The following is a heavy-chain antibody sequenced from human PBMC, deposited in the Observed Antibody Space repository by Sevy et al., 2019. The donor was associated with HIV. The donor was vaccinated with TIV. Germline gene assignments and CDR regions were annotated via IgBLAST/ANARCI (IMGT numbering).Heavy chain of an antibody. CDR3: ARALAEWGSFHYSS. D-gene: IGHD3-16*02. Sequence: GGSLRLSCAASGFTFATYWMTWVRQAPGKGLEWVAYIKQDGTDKYYVDSVRGRFTISRDNGKNSLYLQMSSLRAEDTAVYFCARALAEWGSFHYSSWGRGTLVTVSS. CDR2: IKQDGTDK. V-gene: IGHV3-7*01. J-gene: IGHJ4*02. CDR1: GFTFATYW.